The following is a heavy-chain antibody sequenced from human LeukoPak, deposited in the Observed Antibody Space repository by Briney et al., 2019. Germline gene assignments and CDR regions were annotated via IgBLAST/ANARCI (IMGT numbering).Heavy chain of an antibody. CDR3: AKTGSSRFDY. J-gene: IGHJ4*02. D-gene: IGHD1-26*01. Sequence: PGGSLRLSCAASGFTFDDYGMSWVRQAPGKGLEWVSGINWNGGSTGYADSVKGRFTISRDNSKNTLFLQMNSLRAEDTAVYYCAKTGSSRFDYWGQGTLVTVSS. CDR1: GFTFDDYG. V-gene: IGHV3-20*04. CDR2: INWNGGST.